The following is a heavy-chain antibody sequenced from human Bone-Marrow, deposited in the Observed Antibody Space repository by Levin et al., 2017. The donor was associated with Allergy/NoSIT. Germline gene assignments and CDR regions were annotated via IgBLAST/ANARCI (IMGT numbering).Heavy chain of an antibody. V-gene: IGHV3-23*01. CDR3: AKQYVVGG. D-gene: IGHD2-15*01. CDR2: ISESGDIT. Sequence: GGSLRLSCAASGFRFSDYAMNWVRQVPGKGLEWVSSISESGDITDYADSVKGRFAISRDNSRNTLFLQMNSLRPDDTAVYYCAKQYVVGGWGQGTLVTVSS. CDR1: GFRFSDYA. J-gene: IGHJ4*02.